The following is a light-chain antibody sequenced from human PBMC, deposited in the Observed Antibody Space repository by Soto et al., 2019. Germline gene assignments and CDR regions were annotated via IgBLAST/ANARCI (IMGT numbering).Light chain of an antibody. CDR1: TSNIGFNA. Sequence: QSVLPQPPSASGTPGQRVTLSCSGSTSNIGFNAVNWYQQLPGTAPKLVMHGNSQRPSGVPDRFSGSKSGTSASLAISGLRTDDEAQYYCAAWDDSLSGVVFGGGTQLNVL. CDR2: GNS. J-gene: IGLJ7*01. V-gene: IGLV1-47*02. CDR3: AAWDDSLSGVV.